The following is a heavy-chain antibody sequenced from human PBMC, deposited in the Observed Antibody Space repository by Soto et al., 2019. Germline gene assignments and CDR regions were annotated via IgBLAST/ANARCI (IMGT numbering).Heavy chain of an antibody. V-gene: IGHV3-21*01. Sequence: GSLGRPGTASGCTFTRYSMNWVPQAPGKGLEWVSSISSATNYIYYADSMKGPFTVSRDNAKNSAYLDMNSLSAEDTAVYYCARESEDLASNFDYWGQGTLVTVYS. CDR3: ARESEDLASNFDY. CDR1: GCTFTRYS. CDR2: ISSATNYI. J-gene: IGHJ4*02.